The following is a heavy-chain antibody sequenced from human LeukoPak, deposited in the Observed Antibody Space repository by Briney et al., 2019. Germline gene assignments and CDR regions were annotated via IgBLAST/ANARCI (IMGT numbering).Heavy chain of an antibody. CDR1: GGSISSYY. CDR3: ARLDRFGANYYYMDV. D-gene: IGHD3-10*01. CDR2: IYTSGST. J-gene: IGHJ6*03. V-gene: IGHV4-4*09. Sequence: SETLSLTCTVSGGSISSYYWSWIRQPPEKVLEWIGYIYTSGSTNYHPSLKSRVTISVDTSKNQFSLKLNSVTAADTAVYYCARLDRFGANYYYMDVWGKGTSVTVSS.